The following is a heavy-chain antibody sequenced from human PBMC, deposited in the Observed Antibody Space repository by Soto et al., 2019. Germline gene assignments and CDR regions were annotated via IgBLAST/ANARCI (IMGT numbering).Heavy chain of an antibody. CDR1: GYAFSSYW. J-gene: IGHJ5*02. D-gene: IGHD2-8*02. Sequence: GESLKISCQGSGYAFSSYWIAWVRQMPGKGLEWMGIIYPGDSDTRYSPSFQGQVTISVDKSITTAYLQWSSLKASDAAMYYCARGYCTATICDPWFDPWGQGTLVTVSS. CDR2: IYPGDSDT. CDR3: ARGYCTATICDPWFDP. V-gene: IGHV5-51*01.